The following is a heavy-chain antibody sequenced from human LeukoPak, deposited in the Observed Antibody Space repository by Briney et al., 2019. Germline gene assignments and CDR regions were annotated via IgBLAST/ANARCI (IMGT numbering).Heavy chain of an antibody. J-gene: IGHJ4*02. CDR2: IIPIFGTA. CDR1: GGTFSSYA. CDR3: ARDSGGYCSSTSCSYDY. D-gene: IGHD2-2*01. V-gene: IGHV1-69*05. Sequence: GASVKVSCKASGGTFSSYAISWVRQAPGQGLEWMGGIIPIFGTANYAQKFQGRVTITTDESTSTAYMELSSLRSEDTAVYCCARDSGGYCSSTSCSYDYWGQGTLVTVSS.